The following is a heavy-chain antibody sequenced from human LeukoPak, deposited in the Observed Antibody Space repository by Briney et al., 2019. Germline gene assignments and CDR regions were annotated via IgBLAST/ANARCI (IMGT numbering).Heavy chain of an antibody. CDR2: INPNSGVT. J-gene: IGHJ4*02. CDR3: ARDKALFGGVDY. D-gene: IGHD3-16*01. CDR1: GYTFSGYY. Sequence: ASVKVSCKASGYTFSGYYMHWVRQAPGQGLEWMGWINPNSGVTNYAQKFQGRVTMTRDTSISTAYMELSRLRSDDTAVYYCARDKALFGGVDYWGQGTLVTVSS. V-gene: IGHV1-2*02.